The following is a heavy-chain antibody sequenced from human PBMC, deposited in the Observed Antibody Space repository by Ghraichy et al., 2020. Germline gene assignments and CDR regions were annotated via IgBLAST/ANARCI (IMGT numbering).Heavy chain of an antibody. D-gene: IGHD3-10*01. V-gene: IGHV4-39*01. Sequence: ESLNISCTVSGGSISSWLYYWDWIRQSPEKGLEWIGDIYHNGVTYYNPSLKSRVTMSVDTSKNQFSLNLSSVTAADTAVYYCARHPGTQNWFDSWGQGILVTVSS. CDR1: GGSISSWLYY. J-gene: IGHJ5*01. CDR2: IYHNGVT. CDR3: ARHPGTQNWFDS.